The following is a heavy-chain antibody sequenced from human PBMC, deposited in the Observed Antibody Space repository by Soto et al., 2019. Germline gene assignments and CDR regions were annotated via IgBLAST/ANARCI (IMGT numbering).Heavy chain of an antibody. CDR3: ARLLDWNYFFDY. V-gene: IGHV4-39*01. Sequence: KPSETLSLTCAVSGGSISSSRYCWGWIRQPPGKGLEWIGSIYYSGSTYYNPSLKSRVTISVDTSKNQFSLRLSSVSAADTAVYYCARLLDWNYFFDYWGQGTLVTVSS. D-gene: IGHD1-7*01. CDR2: IYYSGST. CDR1: GGSISSSRYC. J-gene: IGHJ4*02.